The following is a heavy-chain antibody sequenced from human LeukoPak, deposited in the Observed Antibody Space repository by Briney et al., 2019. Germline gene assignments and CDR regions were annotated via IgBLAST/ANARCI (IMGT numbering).Heavy chain of an antibody. J-gene: IGHJ3*02. CDR3: ARVFGAHGGYYGGAFDI. CDR2: ISSSSSYI. Sequence: GGSLRLSCAAPGFTFSSYSMNWVRQAPGKGLEWVSSISSSSSYIYYTDSVKGRFTISRDNAKNSLYLQMNSLRAEDTAVYYCARVFGAHGGYYGGAFDIWGQGTMVTVSS. CDR1: GFTFSSYS. D-gene: IGHD3-22*01. V-gene: IGHV3-21*01.